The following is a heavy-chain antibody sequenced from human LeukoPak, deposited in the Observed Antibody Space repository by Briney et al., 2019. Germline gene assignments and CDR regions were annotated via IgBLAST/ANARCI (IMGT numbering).Heavy chain of an antibody. CDR2: ISSSSSYI. J-gene: IGHJ3*02. CDR3: ARGRPVLQLLWGAFDI. Sequence: GGSLRLPCEASGFTFSSYSMNWVRQAPGKGLEGVSSISSSSSYIYYVDSVKGRFIISRDNAKNSLYLQMNSLRAEDTAVYYCARGRPVLQLLWGAFDIWGQGTMVTVSS. D-gene: IGHD1-7*01. CDR1: GFTFSSYS. V-gene: IGHV3-21*01.